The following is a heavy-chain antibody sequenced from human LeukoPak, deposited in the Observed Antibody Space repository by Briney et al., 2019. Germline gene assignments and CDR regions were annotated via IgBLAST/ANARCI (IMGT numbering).Heavy chain of an antibody. J-gene: IGHJ5*02. CDR3: ATVTLYYYDSSGYGWFDP. CDR1: GGTFSSLT. Sequence: SVKVSCKSSGGTFSSLTINWVRQAPGQGLEWMGGIIPIFGRANYAQKFQGRVTITADDSTSTAYMELSSLRSEDTAVYYCATVTLYYYDSSGYGWFDPWGQGTLVTVSS. D-gene: IGHD3-22*01. V-gene: IGHV1-69*13. CDR2: IIPIFGRA.